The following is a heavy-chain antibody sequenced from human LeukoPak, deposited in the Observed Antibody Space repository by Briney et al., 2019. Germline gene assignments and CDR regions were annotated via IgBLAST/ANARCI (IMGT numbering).Heavy chain of an antibody. Sequence: SETLSLTCAVYGGSFSGYYWSWIRQPPGKGLEWIGEINHSGSTNYNPSLKSRVTISIDRSKNQFSLKLSSVTAADTAVYYCARGENGAAFDIWGQGTMVTVSS. D-gene: IGHD2-8*01. CDR2: INHSGST. CDR3: ARGENGAAFDI. CDR1: GGSFSGYY. V-gene: IGHV4-34*01. J-gene: IGHJ3*02.